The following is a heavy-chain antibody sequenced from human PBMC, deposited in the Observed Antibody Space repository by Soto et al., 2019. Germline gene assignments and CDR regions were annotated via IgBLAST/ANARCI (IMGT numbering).Heavy chain of an antibody. Sequence: EVQLVESGGGLVQPGGSLRLSCAASGFTFSGSWMHWVRQAPGKGLVWVSRINGDGSGTSYADFVKGRFTISRDDAKNTVFLQMNGLRAEDTGVYYCARGIFGSGTADDYWGQGTLVTVSS. V-gene: IGHV3-74*01. CDR3: ARGIFGSGTADDY. J-gene: IGHJ4*02. CDR1: GFTFSGSW. CDR2: INGDGSGT. D-gene: IGHD3-10*01.